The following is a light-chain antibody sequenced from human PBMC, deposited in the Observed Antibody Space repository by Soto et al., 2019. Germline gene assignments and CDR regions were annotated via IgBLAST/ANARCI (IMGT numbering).Light chain of an antibody. CDR3: QQYVNALT. CDR1: QDISNH. CDR2: DAS. Sequence: DIQMTQSPSSLSASAGDRVTITCQASQDISNHLNWYQQKAGKAPKLLINDASNLEAGVPARFSGSGAGTDFTLTSSSLQPEDIATYYCQQYVNALTFGGGTKVEIK. J-gene: IGKJ4*01. V-gene: IGKV1-33*01.